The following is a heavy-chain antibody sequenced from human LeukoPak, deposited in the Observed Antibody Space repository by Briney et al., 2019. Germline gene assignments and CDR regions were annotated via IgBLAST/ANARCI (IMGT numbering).Heavy chain of an antibody. CDR3: ARICNGTDCLIPD. CDR1: GFTISRHW. Sequence: PGGSLRLSCAASGFTISRHWMHWVRQAPGKGLVWISRINSDGSDTDYADFVKGRFTISRDNAKNTVYLQINSLRDEDTAIYYCARICNGTDCLIPDWGQGTLVTVSS. CDR2: INSDGSDT. V-gene: IGHV3-74*01. J-gene: IGHJ4*02. D-gene: IGHD1-1*01.